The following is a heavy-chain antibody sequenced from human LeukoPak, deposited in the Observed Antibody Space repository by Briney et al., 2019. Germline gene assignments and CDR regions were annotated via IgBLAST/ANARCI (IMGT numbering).Heavy chain of an antibody. D-gene: IGHD4-23*01. CDR3: ARDLGLRGST. Sequence: GGSLRLSREVSGFTFSDSWMHWVRQTPGKGLAWVSRMYGDMSEISYEDSVKGRFTISRDNAKNTVYLQMNSLRGEDTAVYYCARDLGLRGSTWGQGTLVTVSS. V-gene: IGHV3-74*01. J-gene: IGHJ5*02. CDR2: MYGDMSEI. CDR1: GFTFSDSW.